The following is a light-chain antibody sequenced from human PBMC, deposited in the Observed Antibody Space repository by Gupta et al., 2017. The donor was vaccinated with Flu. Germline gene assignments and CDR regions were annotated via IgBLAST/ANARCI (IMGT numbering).Light chain of an antibody. CDR2: VAS. CDR3: QQDGDWPPYT. J-gene: IGKJ2*01. Sequence: SAGERAIHACGASQSVSSKLGWLKQKPGQAPRLIIYVASTRDTGVTARFGGCGFGKQLGFTNSSRQWEDFAGYFFQQDGDWPPYTFGLRTKLEIK. CDR1: QSVSSK. V-gene: IGKV3-15*01.